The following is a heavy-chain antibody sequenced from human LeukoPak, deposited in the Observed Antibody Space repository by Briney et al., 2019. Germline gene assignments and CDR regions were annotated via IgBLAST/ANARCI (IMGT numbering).Heavy chain of an antibody. V-gene: IGHV1-18*01. CDR1: GYTYTSYG. Sequence: GASVKVSCKASGYTYTSYGISWVRQAPGQGLEWMGWISAYNGNTNYAQKLQGRVTMTTDTSTSTAYMELRGLRSDDTGGCCCARLGSSSWHSDYWGQGTLVTVSS. CDR3: ARLGSSSWHSDY. J-gene: IGHJ4*02. CDR2: ISAYNGNT. D-gene: IGHD6-13*01.